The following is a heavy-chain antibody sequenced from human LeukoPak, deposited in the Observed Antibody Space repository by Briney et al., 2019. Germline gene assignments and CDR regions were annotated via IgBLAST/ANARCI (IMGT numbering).Heavy chain of an antibody. D-gene: IGHD5-24*01. Sequence: SQTLSLTCTVSGGSISSGDYYWTWIRQPPGRGLEWIGYIYYSGSTSYNPSLKSRVTISVDTSKNQFSLKLSSVTAADTAVYYCAREGGLQLGAFDIWGQGTMVTVSS. CDR1: GGSISSGDYY. J-gene: IGHJ3*02. CDR2: IYYSGST. V-gene: IGHV4-30-4*01. CDR3: AREGGLQLGAFDI.